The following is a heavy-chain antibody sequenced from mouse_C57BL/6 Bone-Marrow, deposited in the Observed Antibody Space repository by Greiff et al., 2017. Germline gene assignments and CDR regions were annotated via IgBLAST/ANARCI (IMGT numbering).Heavy chain of an antibody. V-gene: IGHV5-4*03. CDR3: AGSYDYDEFAY. CDR2: ISDGGSYT. J-gene: IGHJ3*01. CDR1: GFTFSSYA. Sequence: EVKLVESGGGLVKPGGSLKLSCAASGFTFSSYAMSWVRQTPEKRLEWVATISDGGSYTYYPENVKGRFTISRDTAKNNPYLQMSHLTSEDTAMYYCAGSYDYDEFAYWGQGTLVTVSA. D-gene: IGHD2-4*01.